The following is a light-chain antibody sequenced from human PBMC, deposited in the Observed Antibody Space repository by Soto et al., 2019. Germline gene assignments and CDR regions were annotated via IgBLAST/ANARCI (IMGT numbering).Light chain of an antibody. CDR3: AAWDHSLYVV. J-gene: IGLJ2*01. CDR1: SSNIGSNT. CDR2: SNN. V-gene: IGLV1-44*01. Sequence: QSVLTQPPSASGTPGQRVTISGSGSSSNIGSNTVNWYQQLPGTAPKLLIYSNNQRPSGVPDRFSGSKSGTSASLAISGLQSEDEADYYSAAWDHSLYVVFGGGTKLTVL.